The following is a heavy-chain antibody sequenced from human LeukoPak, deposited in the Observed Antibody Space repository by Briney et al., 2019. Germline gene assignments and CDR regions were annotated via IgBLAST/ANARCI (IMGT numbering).Heavy chain of an antibody. J-gene: IGHJ4*02. D-gene: IGHD1-26*01. CDR2: SRDKAKSYST. V-gene: IGHV3-72*01. Sequence: GGSLRLSCAASGFIFSDHYMDWVRQAPGKGLEWLARSRDKAKSYSTEHAASVEGRFTISRDNSKNSLYLQMNSLKTEDTAVYYCARRSNSYYTFDYWGQGTLVTVSS. CDR1: GFIFSDHY. CDR3: ARRSNSYYTFDY.